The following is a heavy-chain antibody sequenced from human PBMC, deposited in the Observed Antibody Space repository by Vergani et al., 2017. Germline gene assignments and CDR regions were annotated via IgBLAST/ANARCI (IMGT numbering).Heavy chain of an antibody. V-gene: IGHV3-30*02. D-gene: IGHD2-15*01. CDR1: GFTFNRYG. J-gene: IGHJ4*02. CDR3: ARDLAYCHEGSCAL. Sequence: QVQLVQSGGGVVQPGGSLRLSCVASGFTFNRYGMQWVRQAPGKGLEWVAYVLFDGSNEYYADSVKGRFIVSRDNSNDALYLQMNSLRTDDTAVYYCARDLAYCHEGSCALWGQGSVVTASS. CDR2: VLFDGSNE.